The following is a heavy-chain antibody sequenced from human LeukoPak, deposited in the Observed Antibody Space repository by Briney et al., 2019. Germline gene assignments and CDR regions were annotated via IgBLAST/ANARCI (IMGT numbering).Heavy chain of an antibody. Sequence: TGGSLRLSCAASGFNFNSDWMSWVRQAPGKGLECVANIKQDGSEIYFVDSVKGRFTISRDNAKSSLYLQMNSLRGEDTAVYYCARARYGSGGHFFDFWGQGALVTVSS. V-gene: IGHV3-7*04. J-gene: IGHJ4*02. D-gene: IGHD3-10*01. CDR3: ARARYGSGGHFFDF. CDR1: GFNFNSDW. CDR2: IKQDGSEI.